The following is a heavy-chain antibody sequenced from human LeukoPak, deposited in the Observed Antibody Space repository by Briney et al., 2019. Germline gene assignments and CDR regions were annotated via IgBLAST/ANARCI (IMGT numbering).Heavy chain of an antibody. D-gene: IGHD3-9*01. V-gene: IGHV4-59*01. CDR3: ARASVILRYFDWSFPGAFDI. CDR1: GGSISSYY. Sequence: SETLSLTCTVSGGSISSYYWSWIRQPPGKGLEWIGYIYYSGSTNYNPSLKSRVTISVDTSKNQFSLKLSSVTAADTAVYYCARASVILRYFDWSFPGAFDIWGQGTMVTVSS. J-gene: IGHJ3*02. CDR2: IYYSGST.